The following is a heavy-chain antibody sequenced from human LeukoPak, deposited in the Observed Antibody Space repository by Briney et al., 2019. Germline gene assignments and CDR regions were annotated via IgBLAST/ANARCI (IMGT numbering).Heavy chain of an antibody. CDR1: GYSFTSYW. Sequence: GESLKISCKGSGYSFTSYWIGWVRQMPGKGLEWMGIIYPGDSDTKYSPSFQGQVTISADKSISTAYLQWSSLKASDTAMYYCARTYGSSATFMDVWGQGTTVTVSS. J-gene: IGHJ6*02. D-gene: IGHD3-10*01. V-gene: IGHV5-51*01. CDR2: IYPGDSDT. CDR3: ARTYGSSATFMDV.